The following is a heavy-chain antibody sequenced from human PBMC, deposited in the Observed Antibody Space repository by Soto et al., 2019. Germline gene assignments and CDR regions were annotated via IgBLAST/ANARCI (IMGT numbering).Heavy chain of an antibody. CDR2: INHSGST. Sequence: PSETLSLTCAVYGGSFIGYYWSWIRQPPGKGLEWIGEINHSGSTNYNPSLKSRVTISVDTSKNQFSLKLNSVTAADTAVYYCARAKRLRAHYYSGMDVWGQGTTVTVSS. V-gene: IGHV4-34*01. J-gene: IGHJ6*02. D-gene: IGHD6-25*01. CDR1: GGSFIGYY. CDR3: ARAKRLRAHYYSGMDV.